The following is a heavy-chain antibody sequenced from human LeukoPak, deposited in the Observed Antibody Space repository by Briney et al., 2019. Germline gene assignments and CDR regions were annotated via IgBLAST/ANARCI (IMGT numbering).Heavy chain of an antibody. CDR3: ARDGLLFDY. Sequence: PSETLSLTCTVSGGSISSYYWSWIRQPPGKGLEWIGYIYYSGSTNYNPSLKSRVTISVDTSKNQFSLKLSSVTAADTAVYYCARDGLLFDYWGQGTLVTVSS. V-gene: IGHV4-59*12. CDR1: GGSISSYY. CDR2: IYYSGST. J-gene: IGHJ4*02. D-gene: IGHD2-15*01.